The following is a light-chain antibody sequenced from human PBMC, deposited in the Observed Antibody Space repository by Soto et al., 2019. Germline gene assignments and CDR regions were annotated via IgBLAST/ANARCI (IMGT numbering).Light chain of an antibody. V-gene: IGKV1-5*01. CDR2: DAS. J-gene: IGKJ1*01. CDR3: QHYKTNPRT. Sequence: DIEMTQSPSTLAASVGDRVTIACRASQNIGHWLAWYQLKPGKAPKLLIYDASILESGAPPRFSGSGSGKEFSLTIRSLQPNDFPSYYCQHYKTNPRTFGQGTRVDLK. CDR1: QNIGHW.